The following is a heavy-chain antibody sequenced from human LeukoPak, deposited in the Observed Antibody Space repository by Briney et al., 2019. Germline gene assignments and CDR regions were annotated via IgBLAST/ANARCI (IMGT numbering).Heavy chain of an antibody. CDR1: GGSINSGSYY. Sequence: PSQTLSLTCTVSGGSINSGSYYWSWIRQPAGRGLEWIERIYTSGSTNYNPSLKSRVTISVDTSKNQFSLKLSSVTAADTAVYYCARWGSGMATIRAFDYWGQGTLVTVSS. D-gene: IGHD5-24*01. V-gene: IGHV4-61*02. J-gene: IGHJ4*02. CDR3: ARWGSGMATIRAFDY. CDR2: IYTSGST.